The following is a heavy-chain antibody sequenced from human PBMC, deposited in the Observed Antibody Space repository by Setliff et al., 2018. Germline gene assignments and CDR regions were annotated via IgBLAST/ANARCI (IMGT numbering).Heavy chain of an antibody. CDR3: ARDKPEGYNFWSGYLGGGLMDV. Sequence: SETLSLTCTVSGGPISSSSYYWGWIRQPPGKGLEWIGSIYYSGSTYYNPSLKSRVTISVDTSKNQFSLKLSSVTAADTAVYYCARDKPEGYNFWSGYLGGGLMDVWGQGTTVTVSS. D-gene: IGHD3-3*01. V-gene: IGHV4-39*07. CDR1: GGPISSSSYY. CDR2: IYYSGST. J-gene: IGHJ6*02.